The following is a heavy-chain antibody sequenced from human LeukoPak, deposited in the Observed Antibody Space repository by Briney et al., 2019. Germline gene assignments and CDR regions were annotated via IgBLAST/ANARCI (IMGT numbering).Heavy chain of an antibody. J-gene: IGHJ4*02. D-gene: IGHD1-26*01. Sequence: SETPSLTCTVSGGSFSSGSYYWSWIRQPPGKGLEWIGYIYYSGSTNYNPSLKSRVTISVDTSKNQFSLKLSSVTAADTAVHYCATIDKVEATIDYWGQGTLVTVSS. V-gene: IGHV4-61*01. CDR1: GGSFSSGSYY. CDR2: IYYSGST. CDR3: ATIDKVEATIDY.